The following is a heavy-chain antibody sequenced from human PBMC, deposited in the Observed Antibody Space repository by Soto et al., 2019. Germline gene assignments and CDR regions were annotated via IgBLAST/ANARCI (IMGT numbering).Heavy chain of an antibody. CDR2: IYPGDSDT. J-gene: IGHJ4*02. D-gene: IGHD3-16*01. CDR3: ARHGAYFDY. Sequence: GSLKIPCKGSGYTFNNYWIGWVRQMPGKGLEWMGIIYPGDSDTRYSPSFQGQVTISADKSISTAYLQWSSLKASDTAMYFCARHGAYFDYWGQGTLVTVSS. V-gene: IGHV5-51*01. CDR1: GYTFNNYW.